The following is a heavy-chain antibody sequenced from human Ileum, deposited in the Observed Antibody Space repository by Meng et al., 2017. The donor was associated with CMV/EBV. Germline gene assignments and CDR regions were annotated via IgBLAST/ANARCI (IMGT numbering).Heavy chain of an antibody. J-gene: IGHJ4*02. CDR3: SSLGDY. CDR1: GLTLSSYG. CDR2: VRSDGSNK. V-gene: IGHV3-30*02. D-gene: IGHD3-16*01. Sequence: QVQLVESGGGVVQPGGSLRLSCAVSGLTLSSYGMHWVRQAPGKGLEWVAFVRSDGSNKYYADSVKGRFTISRDNSENTLFLQMNSLRADDTAVYYCSSLGDYWGQGTLVTVSS.